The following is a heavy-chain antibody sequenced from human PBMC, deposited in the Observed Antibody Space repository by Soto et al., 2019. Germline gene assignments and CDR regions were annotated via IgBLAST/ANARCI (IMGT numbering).Heavy chain of an antibody. D-gene: IGHD2-2*01. V-gene: IGHV1-69*02. Sequence: QVQLVQSGAEVKKPGSSVKVSCTASGGTFSSYTISWVRQAPGQGLEWMGRIIPILGIANYAQKFQGRVTITADKSTSTAYMELSSLRSEDTAVYYCARGRYQLLPNYYYYYYMDVWGKGTTVTVSS. CDR2: IIPILGIA. CDR1: GGTFSSYT. J-gene: IGHJ6*03. CDR3: ARGRYQLLPNYYYYYYMDV.